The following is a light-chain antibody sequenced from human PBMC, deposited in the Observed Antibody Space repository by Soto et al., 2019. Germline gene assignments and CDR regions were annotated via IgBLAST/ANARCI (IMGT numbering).Light chain of an antibody. CDR3: LQYSTYPWT. CDR2: EAS. V-gene: IGKV1-17*01. CDR1: QDIRND. J-gene: IGKJ1*01. Sequence: DIQMTQSPSSLSASVGDRVTITCRASQDIRNDLDSFQQKPAKAPERLIYEASNLQSGVPSRFSGSGSGTEFTLTISSLQAEDFATYFCLQYSTYPWTFGQGTKVEIK.